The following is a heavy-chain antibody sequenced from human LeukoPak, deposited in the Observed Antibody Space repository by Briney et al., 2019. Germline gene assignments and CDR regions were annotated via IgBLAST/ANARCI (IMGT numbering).Heavy chain of an antibody. D-gene: IGHD3-9*01. Sequence: PSETLSLTCAVYGGSFSGYYWSWIRQPPGKELEWIGEINHSGSTNYNPSLKSRVTISVDTSKNQFSLKLSSVTAADTAVYYCARGRPATLRYFDWLLRAFDYWGQGTLVTVSS. CDR1: GGSFSGYY. CDR3: ARGRPATLRYFDWLLRAFDY. V-gene: IGHV4-34*01. J-gene: IGHJ4*02. CDR2: INHSGST.